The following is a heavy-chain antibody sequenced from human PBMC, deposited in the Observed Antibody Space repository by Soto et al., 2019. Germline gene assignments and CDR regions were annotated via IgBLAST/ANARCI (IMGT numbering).Heavy chain of an antibody. J-gene: IGHJ4*02. D-gene: IGHD6-13*01. V-gene: IGHV4-34*12. CDR3: ASARWDF. CDR1: GGSFTANY. CDR2: VFHTGNT. Sequence: QVQLHQWGAGLVNPSETLSLTCAVSGGSFTANYWAWGSQPPGKGLEWIGEVFHTGNTNYYPSLKSRVTVSADTSKNQFSLRLTSVTAADTAVYFCASARWDFWGQGTLVTVSS.